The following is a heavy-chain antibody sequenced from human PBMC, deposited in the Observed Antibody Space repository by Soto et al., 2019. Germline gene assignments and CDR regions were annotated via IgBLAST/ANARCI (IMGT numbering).Heavy chain of an antibody. Sequence: GGSLRLSCAASGFTFSAFVMHWVRQAPVKGLEWVAVIAYDGDKKYYANSVKGRFIISRDNSRNTAHLDMNSLRPEDTSVYYCAKDLDAHAWNLGGWFAPFGQRTQVT. CDR1: GFTFSAFV. J-gene: IGHJ5*02. CDR2: IAYDGDKK. D-gene: IGHD3-16*01. V-gene: IGHV3-30*18. CDR3: AKDLDAHAWNLGGWFAP.